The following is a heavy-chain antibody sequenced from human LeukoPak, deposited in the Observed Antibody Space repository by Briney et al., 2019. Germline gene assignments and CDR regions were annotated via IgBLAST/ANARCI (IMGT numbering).Heavy chain of an antibody. CDR1: GFTFNNYA. J-gene: IGHJ6*02. Sequence: GGSLRLSCAASGFTFNNYAMIWVRQAPGKGLEWVSGILGSGRNTYYAESVKGRFTISRDNSKSTLFLQMDSLRAEDTAVYFCARDRGIAAAGTGYYYYGMDVWGQGTTVTVSS. CDR2: ILGSGRNT. CDR3: ARDRGIAAAGTGYYYYGMDV. V-gene: IGHV3-23*01. D-gene: IGHD6-13*01.